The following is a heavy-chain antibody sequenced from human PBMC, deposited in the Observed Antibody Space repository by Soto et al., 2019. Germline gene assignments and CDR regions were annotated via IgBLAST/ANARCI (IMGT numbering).Heavy chain of an antibody. CDR2: INHSGST. J-gene: IGHJ6*02. Sequence: SETLSLTCAVYGGSFSGYYWSWIRQPPGKGLEWIGEINHSGSTNYNPSLKSRVTISVDTSKNQFSLKLSSVTAADTAVYYCARCGISCSSYDFWSAYGSDGMDVWGQGTTVTVS. CDR1: GGSFSGYY. D-gene: IGHD3-3*01. V-gene: IGHV4-34*01. CDR3: ARCGISCSSYDFWSAYGSDGMDV.